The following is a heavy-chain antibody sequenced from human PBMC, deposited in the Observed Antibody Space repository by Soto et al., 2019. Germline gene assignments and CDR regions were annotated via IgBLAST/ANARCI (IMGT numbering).Heavy chain of an antibody. CDR2: IYWDDDK. Sequence: QITLKASGPTVVKLTHTVTLTCTFSGFSLSTSGVAVAWILQSPGKALEWLALIYWDDDKRYRPSLESRLTITKDTSKNQVVLTMTNMDSVDTATYYCAYLPCSGGSCYWFSFSGMDVWGQGATVTVSS. V-gene: IGHV2-5*02. CDR3: AYLPCSGGSCYWFSFSGMDV. CDR1: GFSLSTSGVA. D-gene: IGHD2-15*01. J-gene: IGHJ6*02.